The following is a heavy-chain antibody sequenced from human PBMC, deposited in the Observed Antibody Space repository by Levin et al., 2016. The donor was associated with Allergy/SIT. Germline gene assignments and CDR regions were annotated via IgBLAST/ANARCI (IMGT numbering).Heavy chain of an antibody. J-gene: IGHJ4*02. CDR3: ARDGYYVVDY. Sequence: GESLKISCEASGFSFSSHAMHWVRQAPGKGLEWVAIIWSDGSIQHADSVKGRFTISRDNSKNTLYLQMDSLRDEDTAVYYCARDGYYVVDYWGQGTLVIVSS. CDR2: IWSDGSIQ. CDR1: GFSFSSHA. D-gene: IGHD3-10*02. V-gene: IGHV3-33*01.